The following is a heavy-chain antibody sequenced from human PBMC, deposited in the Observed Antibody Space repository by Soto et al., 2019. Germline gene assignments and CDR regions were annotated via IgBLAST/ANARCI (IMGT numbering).Heavy chain of an antibody. CDR3: AKDQGVGGTLGLFDY. Sequence: GGSLRLSCAASGFTFSGHAMHWVRQAPGKGLDPVAVISYEGSITYYADSVKGRFTISRDNSKNTLYLHMNSLRIEDTAVYFCAKDQGVGGTLGLFDYWGQGALVTVSS. J-gene: IGHJ4*02. CDR2: ISYEGSIT. V-gene: IGHV3-30*18. CDR1: GFTFSGHA. D-gene: IGHD3-3*01.